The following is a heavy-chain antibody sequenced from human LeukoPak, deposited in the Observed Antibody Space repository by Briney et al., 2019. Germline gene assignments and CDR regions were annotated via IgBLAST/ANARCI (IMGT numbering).Heavy chain of an antibody. J-gene: IGHJ3*02. CDR3: ARDRGGRYYNPFDI. CDR2: MNPNSGNT. V-gene: IGHV1-8*03. Sequence: ASVKVSCKASGYTFTSYEVNWVRQATGQGLEWMGWMNPNSGNTGYAQMFQGRVTFTRNTSISTAYMELNSLRSEDTAVYYCARDRGGRYYNPFDIWGQGTMVTVSS. D-gene: IGHD1-26*01. CDR1: GYTFTSYE.